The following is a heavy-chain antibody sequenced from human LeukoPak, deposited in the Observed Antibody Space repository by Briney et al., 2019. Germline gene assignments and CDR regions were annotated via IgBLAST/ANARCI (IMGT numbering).Heavy chain of an antibody. CDR3: ARLPVRGGNYFDY. CDR2: IYYSGST. Sequence: SETLSLTCTVSGGSISSTSYYWGWIRQPPGEGLEWIGIIYYSGSTYYNPSLKSRVTISVDTSKNQFSLKLSSVTAADTAVFYCARLPVRGGNYFDYWGQGTLVTVSS. J-gene: IGHJ4*02. V-gene: IGHV4-39*01. D-gene: IGHD3-10*01. CDR1: GGSISSTSYY.